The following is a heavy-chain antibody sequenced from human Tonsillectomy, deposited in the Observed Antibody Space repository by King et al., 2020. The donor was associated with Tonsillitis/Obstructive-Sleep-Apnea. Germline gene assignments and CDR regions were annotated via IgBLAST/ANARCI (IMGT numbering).Heavy chain of an antibody. CDR1: GYTFTSYY. CDR2: INPSGGST. Sequence: QLVQSGAEVKKPGASVKVSCKASGYTFTSYYMHWVRQAPGQGLEWMGIINPSGGSTSYAQKFQGRVTMTRDTSTSTVYMELSSLRSEDTAVYYCARDRWDTAMVTYYYYYGMDVWGQGTTVTVSS. J-gene: IGHJ6*02. CDR3: ARDRWDTAMVTYYYYYGMDV. D-gene: IGHD5-18*01. V-gene: IGHV1-46*01.